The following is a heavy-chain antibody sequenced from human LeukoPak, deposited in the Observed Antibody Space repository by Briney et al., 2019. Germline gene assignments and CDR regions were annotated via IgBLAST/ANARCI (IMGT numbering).Heavy chain of an antibody. Sequence: ASVKVSCKASGYSFTGYYVHWVRQAPGQGLEWMGWINPDSGGTNFAQKFQGRVTMTRDTSITTAYMELSGLTSDDTAVYYCARDAISRGIIDYWGQGTLVTVSS. CDR3: ARDAISRGIIDY. V-gene: IGHV1-2*02. CDR1: GYSFTGYY. J-gene: IGHJ4*02. CDR2: INPDSGGT. D-gene: IGHD3-10*01.